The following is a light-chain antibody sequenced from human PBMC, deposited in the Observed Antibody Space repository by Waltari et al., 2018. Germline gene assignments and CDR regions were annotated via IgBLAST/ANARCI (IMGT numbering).Light chain of an antibody. V-gene: IGKV4-1*01. CDR2: WAS. CDR1: QSVLYSSNNKNY. J-gene: IGKJ4*01. CDR3: QQYYSTPT. Sequence: DIVINQSPDSLAVSLGERAPNNCQHSQSVLYSSNNKNYLAWYQQKPGQPPKLLIYWASTRESGVPDRFSGSGSGTDFTLTISSLQAEDVAVYYCQQYYSTPTFGGGTKVEIK.